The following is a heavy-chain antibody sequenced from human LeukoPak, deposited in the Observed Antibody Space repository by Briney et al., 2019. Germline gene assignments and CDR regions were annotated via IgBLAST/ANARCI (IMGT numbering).Heavy chain of an antibody. CDR2: ISYDGSNN. Sequence: GGSLRLSCAASGFTFSSYGMHWVRQAPGKGLEWVAIISYDGSNNYYADSVKGRFTISRDNSKNTLYLQMNSLRAEDTAVYYCAKGDYGDYPYIPTDYWGQGTLVTVSS. CDR1: GFTFSSYG. D-gene: IGHD4-17*01. J-gene: IGHJ4*02. CDR3: AKGDYGDYPYIPTDY. V-gene: IGHV3-30*18.